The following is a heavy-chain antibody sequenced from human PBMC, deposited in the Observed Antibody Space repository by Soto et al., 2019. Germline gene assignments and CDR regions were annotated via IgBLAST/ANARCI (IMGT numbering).Heavy chain of an antibody. CDR2: IIPIFGTA. V-gene: IGHV1-69*13. Sequence: ASVKVSCKASGGTFSSYAISWVRQAPGQGLEWMGGIIPIFGTANYAQKFQGRVTITADESTSTAYMELSSLRSGDTAVYYCASRDGYNHFHYYYYGMDVWGQGTTVTVSS. J-gene: IGHJ6*02. CDR1: GGTFSSYA. D-gene: IGHD5-12*01. CDR3: ASRDGYNHFHYYYYGMDV.